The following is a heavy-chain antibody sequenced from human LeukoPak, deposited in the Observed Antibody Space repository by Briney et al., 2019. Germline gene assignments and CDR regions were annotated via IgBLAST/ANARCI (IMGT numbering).Heavy chain of an antibody. D-gene: IGHD5-12*01. V-gene: IGHV1-8*03. Sequence: GASVKVSCKASGYTFTSYDINWVRQATGQGLEWMGWMNPNSGNTGYAQKFQGRVTITRNTSISTAYMELSSLRSEDTAVYYCAREISYDEGYYYYMDVWGKGTTVTVSS. CDR3: AREISYDEGYYYYMDV. CDR2: MNPNSGNT. J-gene: IGHJ6*03. CDR1: GYTFTSYD.